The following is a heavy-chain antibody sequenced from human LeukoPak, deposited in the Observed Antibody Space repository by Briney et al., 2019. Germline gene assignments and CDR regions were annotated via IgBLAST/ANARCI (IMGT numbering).Heavy chain of an antibody. CDR3: ARGYSSSSGRPDY. J-gene: IGHJ4*02. V-gene: IGHV4-59*08. CDR1: GGSISSYY. Sequence: SETLSLTCTVSGGSISSYYWSWIRQPPGKGLEWIGYFYYSGSTNYNPSLKSRVTISVDTSKKQFSLKLSSVTAADTAVYYCARGYSSSSGRPDYWGQGTLVTVSS. D-gene: IGHD6-6*01. CDR2: FYYSGST.